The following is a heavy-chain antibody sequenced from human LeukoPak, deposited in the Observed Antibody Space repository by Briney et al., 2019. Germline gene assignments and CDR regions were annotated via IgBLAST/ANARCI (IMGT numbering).Heavy chain of an antibody. V-gene: IGHV3-30*19. Sequence: PGGSLRLSCAASGFTFSSYGMHWVRQAPGKGLEWVAVISYDGSNKYYADSVKGRFTISRDNSKNTLYLQMNSLRAEDTAVYYCARDNYDSSGYYLPFDYWGQGTLVTVSS. CDR2: ISYDGSNK. CDR1: GFTFSSYG. CDR3: ARDNYDSSGYYLPFDY. J-gene: IGHJ4*02. D-gene: IGHD3-22*01.